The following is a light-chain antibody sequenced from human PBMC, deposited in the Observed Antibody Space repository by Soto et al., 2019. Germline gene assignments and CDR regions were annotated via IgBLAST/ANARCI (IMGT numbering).Light chain of an antibody. CDR1: NIGSYN. CDR2: DDR. CDR3: QVWDTTSDHFF. J-gene: IGLJ1*01. Sequence: SYALSQPPSVXVAPGQPARITCGGNNIGSYNVHWYQQKPGLAPVLVVYDDRDRPSGIPERFSGSNSGNTAALTISRVEAGDEADYYCQVWDTTSDHFFFGTWTKVPVL. V-gene: IGLV3-21*02.